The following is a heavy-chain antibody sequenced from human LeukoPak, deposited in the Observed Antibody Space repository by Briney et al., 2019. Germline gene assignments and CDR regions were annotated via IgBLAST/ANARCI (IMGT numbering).Heavy chain of an antibody. CDR1: GFTFSNDW. V-gene: IGHV3-74*01. Sequence: PGGSLRLSCAASGFTFSNDWMHWVRQAPGKGLVWVSRINTDGSTTTYADSVNGRFTISRDNAKNTLYLQMNSLRVEDTAVYYCATSRGGSYHYWGQGTLVTVSS. CDR3: ATSRGGSYHY. J-gene: IGHJ4*02. CDR2: INTDGSTT. D-gene: IGHD3-16*02.